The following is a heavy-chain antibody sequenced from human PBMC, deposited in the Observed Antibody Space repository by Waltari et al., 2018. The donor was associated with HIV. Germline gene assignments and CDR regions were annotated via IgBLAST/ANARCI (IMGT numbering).Heavy chain of an antibody. CDR1: VYAFTYNG. J-gene: IGHJ3*02. V-gene: IGHV1-18*01. Sequence: HDPLVQSGTEVPTPRASGKVACKASVYAFTYNGTSWLPQAPGQGLEWMGWTSTYNLNTNYAQKFQGRITLTRDTSTSTVYMELMSLTSDDTAVYYCAREGFCRGGSCYSGAVDIWGQGTLVTVSS. D-gene: IGHD2-15*01. CDR3: AREGFCRGGSCYSGAVDI. CDR2: TSTYNLNT.